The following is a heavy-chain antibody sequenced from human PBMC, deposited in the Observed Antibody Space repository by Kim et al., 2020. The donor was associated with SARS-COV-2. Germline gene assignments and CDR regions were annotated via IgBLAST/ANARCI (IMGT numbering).Heavy chain of an antibody. J-gene: IGHJ4*02. D-gene: IGHD3-22*01. CDR1: GFTFSSYS. V-gene: IGHV3-21*01. CDR3: ARSYYYDSSGYYGGDY. Sequence: GGSLRLSCAASGFTFSSYSMNWVRQAPGKGLEWVSSISSSSSYIYYADSVKGRFTISRDNAKNSLYLQMNSLRAEDTAVYYCARSYYYDSSGYYGGDYWGQGTLVTVSS. CDR2: ISSSSSYI.